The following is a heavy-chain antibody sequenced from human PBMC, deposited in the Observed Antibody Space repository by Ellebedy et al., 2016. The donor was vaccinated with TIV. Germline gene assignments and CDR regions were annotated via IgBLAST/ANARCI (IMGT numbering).Heavy chain of an antibody. D-gene: IGHD6-19*01. J-gene: IGHJ4*02. CDR1: GFTFSDYY. V-gene: IGHV3-69-1*01. CDR3: ARDRGSGWYYFDY. Sequence: GGSLRLSCAASGFTFSDYYMSWIRQAPGKGLEWVSYISDSDTIYYADSVRGRFTISRDKAKKSVYLQMNSLTVEDTAIYYCARDRGSGWYYFDYWGQGTLVTVSS. CDR2: ISDSDTI.